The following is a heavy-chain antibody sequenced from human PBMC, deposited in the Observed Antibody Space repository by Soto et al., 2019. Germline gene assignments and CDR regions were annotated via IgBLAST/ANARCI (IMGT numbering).Heavy chain of an antibody. CDR2: IYYSGST. Sequence: QVQLQESGPGLVKPSETLSLTCTVSGGSISSYYWSWIRQPPGKGLEWIGYIYYSGSTNYNPSLTSQVTLSVDTSKNQFSLKLSSVTAADTAVYYCARGQTGWSGYSDFDYWGQGTLVTVSS. D-gene: IGHD3-3*01. J-gene: IGHJ4*02. V-gene: IGHV4-59*01. CDR3: ARGQTGWSGYSDFDY. CDR1: GGSISSYY.